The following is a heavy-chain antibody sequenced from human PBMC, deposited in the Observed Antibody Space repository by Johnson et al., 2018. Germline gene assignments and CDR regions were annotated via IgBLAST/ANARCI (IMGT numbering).Heavy chain of an antibody. D-gene: IGHD1-14*01. CDR3: TREARGTTGAFDI. J-gene: IGHJ3*02. CDR1: TFTFSGYT. CDR2: ISSDGSQK. V-gene: IGHV3-30-3*01. Sequence: QVQLVESGGGVVQPGRSLRLSCAASTFTFSGYTMHWVRQGPGKGLAWVAVISSDGSQKYYTDSVKGRFTISRDNFKNTLYLEMNSRRPEETTINYCTREARGTTGAFDIWGQGTRVTVSS.